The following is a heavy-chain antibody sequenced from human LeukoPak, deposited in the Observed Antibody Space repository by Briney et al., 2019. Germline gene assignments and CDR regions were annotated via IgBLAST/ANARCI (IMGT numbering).Heavy chain of an antibody. D-gene: IGHD5-18*01. CDR2: IYSGDRR. CDR1: GFTVSSNY. V-gene: IGHV3-53*01. CDR3: ARGYNYGFDY. Sequence: PEGSLRLSCAASGFTVSSNYMSWVRQAPGKGLEWVSVIYSGDRRYYADSVKGRFTISRDNSKNTLYLQMNSLRTEDTAVYYCARGYNYGFDYWGQGTLVTVSS. J-gene: IGHJ4*02.